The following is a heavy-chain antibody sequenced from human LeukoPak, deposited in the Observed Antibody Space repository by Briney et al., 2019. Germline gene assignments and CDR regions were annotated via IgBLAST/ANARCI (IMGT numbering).Heavy chain of an antibody. CDR3: ARILRGVIVTSFDY. V-gene: IGHV4-38-2*02. J-gene: IGHJ4*02. CDR1: GYSISSGYY. CDR2: ISHAGST. Sequence: SETLSLTCTVAGYSISSGYYWGWVRQPPGKGLEWIGSISHAGSTDYSPSLKSRVTISLDTSKNQFSLKLRPVTAADTAVYYCARILRGVIVTSFDYWGQGILVTVSS. D-gene: IGHD3-10*01.